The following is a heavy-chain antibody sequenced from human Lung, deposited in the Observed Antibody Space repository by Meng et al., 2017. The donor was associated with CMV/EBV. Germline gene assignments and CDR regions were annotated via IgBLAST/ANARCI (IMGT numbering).Heavy chain of an antibody. Sequence: GGSLRLXCAASGFSFSSYAMTWVRQAPGTGLEWVSSISGVDGSTYYTDSGKGRFTISRDNSKNTLYLQINSLRAEDTAVYYCAKNYYDFWSGYFPPTNAMDAWXQETTVTVSS. CDR2: ISGVDGST. V-gene: IGHV3-23*01. CDR3: AKNYYDFWSGYFPPTNAMDA. D-gene: IGHD3-3*01. J-gene: IGHJ6*02. CDR1: GFSFSSYA.